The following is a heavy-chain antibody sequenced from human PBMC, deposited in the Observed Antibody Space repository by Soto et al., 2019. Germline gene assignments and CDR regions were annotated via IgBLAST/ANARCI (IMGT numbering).Heavy chain of an antibody. CDR1: GFSLTSGVVG. CDR2: LYWNDEQ. V-gene: IGHV2-5*01. Sequence: QITLKASGPTLVKPTQTLTLTCTFSGFSLTSGVVGVGWIRQPPGEALEWLALLYWNDEQYYNPTLRNRLTITRDTSKNQVVLTMTNMHPVDTATYYCAHRLPGPSGYDVWGQGTTVTVSS. CDR3: AHRLPGPSGYDV. J-gene: IGHJ6*02. D-gene: IGHD6-13*01.